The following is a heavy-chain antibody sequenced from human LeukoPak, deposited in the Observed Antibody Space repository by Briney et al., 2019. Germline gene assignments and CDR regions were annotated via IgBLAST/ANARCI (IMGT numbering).Heavy chain of an antibody. CDR3: ARGRTYYFDY. J-gene: IGHJ4*02. CDR1: GGSISSYY. Sequence: PAETLSLTCTVSGGSISSYYWSWIRQPPGKGLEWIGEINHSGSTNYNPSLKSRVTISVDTSKNQFSLKLSSVTAADTAVYYCARGRTYYFDYWGQGTLVTVSS. CDR2: INHSGST. V-gene: IGHV4-34*01.